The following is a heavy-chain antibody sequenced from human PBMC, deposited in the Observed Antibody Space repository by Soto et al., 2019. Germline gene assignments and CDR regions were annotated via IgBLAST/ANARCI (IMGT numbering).Heavy chain of an antibody. V-gene: IGHV1-8*01. Sequence: SVKVSRKGSESSFINYLCSWLRQATGQGLEWMGWMNPNSGNTGYALKFQGRVSMTRNTSIYTVYLELSSLASDDTAVYYCVRMASSGTLNWCDPWGQGTLVTVSS. CDR3: VRMASSGTLNWCDP. D-gene: IGHD1-1*01. J-gene: IGHJ5*02. CDR2: MNPNSGNT. CDR1: ESSFINYL.